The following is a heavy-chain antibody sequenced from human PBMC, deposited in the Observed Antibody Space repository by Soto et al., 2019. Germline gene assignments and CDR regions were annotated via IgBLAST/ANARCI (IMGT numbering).Heavy chain of an antibody. CDR3: ARDYGYAFDY. CDR1: GGSISTHY. CDR2: IYYSGST. V-gene: IGHV4-59*11. Sequence: PSETLSLTCTVSGGSISTHYWSWIRQPPGKGLEWIGYIYYSGSTNYNPSLKSRVTMSVNTSKNQFSLRLSSVSAADTAIYYCARDYGYAFDYWGQGTLVTVSS. D-gene: IGHD5-18*01. J-gene: IGHJ4*02.